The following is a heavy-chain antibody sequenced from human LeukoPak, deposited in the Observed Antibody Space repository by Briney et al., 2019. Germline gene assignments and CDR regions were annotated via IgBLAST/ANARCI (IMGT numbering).Heavy chain of an antibody. D-gene: IGHD6-19*01. CDR1: GFTFDTYA. J-gene: IGHJ4*02. CDR2: ISAGGNS. Sequence: PGGSLRLSCPASGFTFDTYAMNWVRQAPGKGLEWVSSISAGGNSMYAASVRGRFTISRDNAKNSLYLQMNSLRAEDRAVYYCATKVAGTSHFSHWGQGTLVTVSS. CDR3: ATKVAGTSHFSH. V-gene: IGHV3-48*03.